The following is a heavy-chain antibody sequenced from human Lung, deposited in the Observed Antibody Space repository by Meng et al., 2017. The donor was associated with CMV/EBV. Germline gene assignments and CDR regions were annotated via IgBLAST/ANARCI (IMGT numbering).Heavy chain of an antibody. Sequence: SVXVSXXASGYTFSSYGISWVRQAPGQGLEWMGWIGGYDGRTNYRQKFKGRVTVTRDTSTRTAYMEVRSLGSDDTAVYYCARDFYEYDNSGYYDDTFDIWGQGXMVTVSS. CDR1: GYTFSSYG. CDR3: ARDFYEYDNSGYYDDTFDI. J-gene: IGHJ3*02. D-gene: IGHD3-22*01. V-gene: IGHV1-18*01. CDR2: IGGYDGRT.